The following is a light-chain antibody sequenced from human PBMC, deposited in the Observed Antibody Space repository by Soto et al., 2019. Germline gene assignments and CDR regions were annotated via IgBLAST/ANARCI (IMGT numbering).Light chain of an antibody. Sequence: QSVLTQPASVSGSLGQSITISCTGTSSDVGGYIYVSWYQQHPGRAPKLIIYGVTNRPSGISTRFSGSKSGNTASLTISGLQAEDEADYYCSSYTTSSTLYVFGTGTKVTVL. CDR2: GVT. V-gene: IGLV2-14*01. CDR3: SSYTTSSTLYV. J-gene: IGLJ1*01. CDR1: SSDVGGYIY.